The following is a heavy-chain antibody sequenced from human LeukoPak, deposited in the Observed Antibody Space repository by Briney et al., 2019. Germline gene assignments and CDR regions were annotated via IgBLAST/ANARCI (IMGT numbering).Heavy chain of an antibody. D-gene: IGHD4-17*01. J-gene: IGHJ3*02. Sequence: GGSLRLSCAASGFTFNNYGMHWVRQAPGKGLEWVTLIQPNGNDKYYADSVKGRFTVSRDNSKNTLYLQMNSLRAEDTAVYYCAKAYGDDAFDIWGQGTMVTVSS. CDR2: IQPNGNDK. V-gene: IGHV3-30*02. CDR1: GFTFNNYG. CDR3: AKAYGDDAFDI.